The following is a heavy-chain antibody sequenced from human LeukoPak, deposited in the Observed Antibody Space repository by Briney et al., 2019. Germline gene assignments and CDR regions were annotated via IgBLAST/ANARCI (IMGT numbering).Heavy chain of an antibody. CDR3: ARGQVYYDILTGYFPYGMDV. V-gene: IGHV4-34*01. CDR1: GGSISSYY. Sequence: PSETLSLTCTVSGGSISSYYWSWIRQPPGKGLEWIGEINHSGSTNYNPSLKSRVTISVDTSKNQFSLELSSVTAADTAVYYCARGQVYYDILTGYFPYGMDVWGQGTTVTVSS. D-gene: IGHD3-9*01. CDR2: INHSGST. J-gene: IGHJ6*02.